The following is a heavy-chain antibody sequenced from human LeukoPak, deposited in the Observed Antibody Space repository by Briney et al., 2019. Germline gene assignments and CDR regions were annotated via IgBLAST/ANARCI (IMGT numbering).Heavy chain of an antibody. V-gene: IGHV3-48*01. Sequence: GGSLRLSCAASGFSFSDHSMNWVRQAPGKVLEWICYISTAGSNVYYADSVKGRFTVSRENAGNSLFLQMNSLRAEDTAVYYCARRASTERGHSYGLDYWGQGTLVTVSS. J-gene: IGHJ4*02. CDR3: ARRASTERGHSYGLDY. D-gene: IGHD5-18*01. CDR1: GFSFSDHS. CDR2: ISTAGSNV.